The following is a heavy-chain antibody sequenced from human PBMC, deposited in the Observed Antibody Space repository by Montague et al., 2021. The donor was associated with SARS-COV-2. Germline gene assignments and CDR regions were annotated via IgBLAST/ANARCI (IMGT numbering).Heavy chain of an antibody. CDR3: ARVNTVRGYWFDP. J-gene: IGHJ5*02. V-gene: IGHV4-31*03. CDR2: IYYSGST. Sequence: TLSLTCTVSGGSISSGGYYWSWIRQHPGKGLEWIGYIYYSGSTYYNPSLKSRVTISVDTSKNQFSLKLSSVTAADTAVYYCARVNTVRGYWFDPWGQGTLVTVSS. CDR1: GGSISSGGYY. D-gene: IGHD4-11*01.